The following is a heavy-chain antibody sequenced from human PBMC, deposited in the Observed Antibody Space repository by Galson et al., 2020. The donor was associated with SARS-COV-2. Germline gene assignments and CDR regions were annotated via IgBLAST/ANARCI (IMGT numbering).Heavy chain of an antibody. CDR2: LTSDGISA. V-gene: IGHV3-74*01. J-gene: IGHJ4*02. D-gene: IGHD3-10*01. Sequence: GGSLRHPCVASGFTFRRSDMHRARKAPGKGMVWVLRLTSDGISAFSAASVEGRFTTSRDNAKNTLYLQIHSLRAEDTAVYYCASRGVVIRDISCDNWCLGSVVTVSS. CDR1: GFTFRRSD. CDR3: ASRGVVIRDISCDN.